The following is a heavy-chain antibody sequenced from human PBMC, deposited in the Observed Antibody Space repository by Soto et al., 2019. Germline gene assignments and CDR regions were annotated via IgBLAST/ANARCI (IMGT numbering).Heavy chain of an antibody. J-gene: IGHJ4*02. V-gene: IGHV4-59*08. CDR2: IYYSGST. Sequence: PSETLSLTCTVSGGSISSYYWSWIRQPPGKGLEWIGYIYYSGSTNYNPSLKSRVTISLDTSKNQFSLKLSSVTAADTAVYYCARLGGSYAVPYFDYWGKGTQVTVSS. CDR3: ARLGGSYAVPYFDY. CDR1: GGSISSYY. D-gene: IGHD1-26*01.